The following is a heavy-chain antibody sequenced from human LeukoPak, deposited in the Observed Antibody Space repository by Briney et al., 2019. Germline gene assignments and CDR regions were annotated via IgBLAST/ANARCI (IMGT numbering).Heavy chain of an antibody. D-gene: IGHD3-3*01. Sequence: GGSLRLSCAASGFTFSSYAMSWVRQAPGKGLEWVSAISGSGGSTYYADSVKGRFTISRDNSKNTLYPQMNSLRAEDTAVYYCAKSTYYDFWSGYFYYFDYWGQGTLVTVSS. CDR3: AKSTYYDFWSGYFYYFDY. V-gene: IGHV3-23*01. J-gene: IGHJ4*02. CDR1: GFTFSSYA. CDR2: ISGSGGST.